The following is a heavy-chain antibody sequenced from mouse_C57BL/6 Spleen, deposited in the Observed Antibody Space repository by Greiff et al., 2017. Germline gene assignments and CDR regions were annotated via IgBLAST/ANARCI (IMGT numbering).Heavy chain of an antibody. CDR2: IYPGDGDT. V-gene: IGHV1-80*01. CDR1: GYAFSSYW. Sequence: VQLQQSGAELVKPGASVKISCKASGYAFSSYWMNWVKQRPGKGLEWIGQIYPGDGDTNYNGKLKGKATLTADKSSSTAYMQLSSLTSEDSAVYFCARSFPLYGSSYWYFDVWGTGTTVTVSS. J-gene: IGHJ1*03. D-gene: IGHD1-1*01. CDR3: ARSFPLYGSSYWYFDV.